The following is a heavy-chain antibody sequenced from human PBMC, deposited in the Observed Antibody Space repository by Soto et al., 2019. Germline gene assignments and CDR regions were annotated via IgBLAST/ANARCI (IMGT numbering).Heavy chain of an antibody. CDR1: GYSVSSSDYY. CDR2: MFYSGLT. CDR3: APLSVSLSGPYGIHV. J-gene: IGHJ6*02. D-gene: IGHD2-15*01. Sequence: SETLSLTCSVSGYSVSSSDYYWAWIRQPPGKGLEWIGSMFYSGLTYYNPSLKSRVTLSVDTSKNQFSVRLNSVTAADTAVYYCAPLSVSLSGPYGIHVWGQGTTVTVSS. V-gene: IGHV4-39*01.